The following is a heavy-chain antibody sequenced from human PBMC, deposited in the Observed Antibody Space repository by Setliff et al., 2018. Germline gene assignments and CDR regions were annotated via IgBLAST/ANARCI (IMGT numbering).Heavy chain of an antibody. CDR2: IYPGDSDT. V-gene: IGHV5-51*01. J-gene: IGHJ3*02. CDR3: ARRNTAMVYGFDI. CDR1: GYSFTSYW. Sequence: PGESLKISCRGSGYSFTSYWIGWVRQMPGKGLEWMGIIYPGDSDTRYSPSFQGQVTISADKSISTAYLQWSSLKASDTAMYYCARRNTAMVYGFDIWGQGTMVTVSS. D-gene: IGHD5-18*01.